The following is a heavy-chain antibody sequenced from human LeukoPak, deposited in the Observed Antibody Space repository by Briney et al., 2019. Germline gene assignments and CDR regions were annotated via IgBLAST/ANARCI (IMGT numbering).Heavy chain of an antibody. V-gene: IGHV3-23*01. CDR1: GFTFSSYA. J-gene: IGHJ4*02. CDR2: ISGSGGST. D-gene: IGHD3-22*01. Sequence: GGSLRLSCAASGFTFSSYAMSWVRPAPGKGLEWVSAISGSGGSTYYADSVKGRFTISRDNSKNTLYLQMNSLRAEDTAVYYCAKGGDDYYDSSGYFDYWGQGTLVTVSS. CDR3: AKGGDDYYDSSGYFDY.